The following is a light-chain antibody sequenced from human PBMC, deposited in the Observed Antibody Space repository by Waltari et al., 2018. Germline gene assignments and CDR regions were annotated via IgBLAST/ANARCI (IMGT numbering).Light chain of an antibody. J-gene: IGKJ1*01. CDR3: QQSYSFTRT. Sequence: DIQMTQSPSSLSASVGERVTITCRASQTISRYLNWYQQKLGKAPNLLIYAASSLQSEVPARFSGSGSGRDFTLIITSLQPEDFATYYCQQSYSFTRTFGQGTKVEIK. CDR1: QTISRY. V-gene: IGKV1-39*01. CDR2: AAS.